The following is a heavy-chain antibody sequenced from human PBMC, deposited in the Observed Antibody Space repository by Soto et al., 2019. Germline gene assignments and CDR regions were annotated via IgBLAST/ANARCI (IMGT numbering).Heavy chain of an antibody. J-gene: IGHJ4*02. D-gene: IGHD1-20*01. CDR2: INSDGSST. CDR1: GFTFSTYW. CDR3: ARDNWNSN. V-gene: IGHV3-74*01. Sequence: EVQLVESGGGLVQPGGSLRLSCAASGFTFSTYWMHWVRQAPGKGPVWVSRINSDGSSTNYADSVKGRFAILRDNAKNTLYLQMNSLRAEDTAVYYCARDNWNSNWGQGTLVTVSS.